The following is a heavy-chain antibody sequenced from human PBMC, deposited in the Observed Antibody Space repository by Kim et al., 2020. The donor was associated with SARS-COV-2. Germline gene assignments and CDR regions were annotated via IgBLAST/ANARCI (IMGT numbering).Heavy chain of an antibody. J-gene: IGHJ6*02. D-gene: IGHD1-7*01. CDR1: GFTFSSYS. Sequence: GGSLRLSCAASGFTFSSYSMNWVRQAPGKGLEWVSSISSSSSYIYYADSVKGRFTISRYNAKNSLYLQMNSLRAEDTAVYYCARDFYWNYLLDGIYYYGMDVWGQGTTVTVSS. CDR2: ISSSSSYI. V-gene: IGHV3-21*01. CDR3: ARDFYWNYLLDGIYYYGMDV.